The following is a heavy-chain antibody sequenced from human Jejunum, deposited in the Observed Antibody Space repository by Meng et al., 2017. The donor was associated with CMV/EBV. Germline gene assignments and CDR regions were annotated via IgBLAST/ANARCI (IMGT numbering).Heavy chain of an antibody. J-gene: IGHJ5*02. V-gene: IGHV4-30-4*08. CDR3: VREVSYATNPFDP. D-gene: IGHD2-8*01. CDR1: GGSISSGGYF. Sequence: TVSGGSISSGGYFWSWIRQSPGRGLEWLGYFYYSGNTYYNPSLKGRVTISVDASKNQFSLEMTSVTDTDTAVYYCVREVSYATNPFDPWGQGTLVTVSS. CDR2: FYYSGNT.